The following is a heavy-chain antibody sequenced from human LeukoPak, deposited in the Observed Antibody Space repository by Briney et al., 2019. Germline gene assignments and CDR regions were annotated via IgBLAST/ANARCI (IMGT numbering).Heavy chain of an antibody. CDR1: GGSISSGGYY. D-gene: IGHD5-18*01. CDR3: ARVGYSYGPAFDY. CDR2: IYYSGST. V-gene: IGHV4-31*03. J-gene: IGHJ4*02. Sequence: SETLSLTCTVSGGSISSGGYYWSWIRQHPGKGLEWIGYIYYSGSTYYNPPLKSRVTISVDTSKNQFSLKLSSVTAADTAVYYCARVGYSYGPAFDYWGQGTLVTVSS.